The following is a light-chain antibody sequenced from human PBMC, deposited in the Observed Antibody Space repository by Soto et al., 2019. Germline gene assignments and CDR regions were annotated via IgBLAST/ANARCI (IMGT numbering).Light chain of an antibody. J-gene: IGLJ1*01. Sequence: QSALTQPASVSGSPGQSITIPCTGTNSDVGGYNYVSWYQHHPGKAPKLMIYEVFNRPSGVSSRFSGSKSGSTASLTISGLQAEDEADYYCSSYTTTNTLYAFGTGTKVTVL. CDR1: NSDVGGYNY. V-gene: IGLV2-14*01. CDR2: EVF. CDR3: SSYTTTNTLYA.